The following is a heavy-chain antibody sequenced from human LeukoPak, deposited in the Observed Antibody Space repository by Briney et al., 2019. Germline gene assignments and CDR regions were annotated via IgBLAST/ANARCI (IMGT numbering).Heavy chain of an antibody. CDR1: GGTFSSYA. D-gene: IGHD5-12*01. V-gene: IGHV1-69*13. Sequence: ASVKVSCKASGGTFSSYAISWVRQAPGQGLEWMGGIIPIFGTANYAQKFQGRVTITADESTSTAYMELSSLRSEDTAVYYCAREGGSGYDRGDYYYYMDVWGKGTTVTVSS. J-gene: IGHJ6*03. CDR2: IIPIFGTA. CDR3: AREGGSGYDRGDYYYYMDV.